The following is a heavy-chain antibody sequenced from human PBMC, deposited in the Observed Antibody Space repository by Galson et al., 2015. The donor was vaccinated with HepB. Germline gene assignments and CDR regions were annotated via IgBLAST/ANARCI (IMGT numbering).Heavy chain of an antibody. J-gene: IGHJ5*02. D-gene: IGHD3-3*01. CDR3: AREGPTTGYYDFWGGSYPRTLAWSDP. V-gene: IGHV3-21*01. CDR2: ISSSSSYI. Sequence: SLRLSCAASGFTFSSYSMNWVRQAPGKGLEWVSSISSSSSYIYYADSVKGRFTISRDNAKNSLYLQMNSLRAEDTAVYYCAREGPTTGYYDFWGGSYPRTLAWSDPRGPGTPVTVSS. CDR1: GFTFSSYS.